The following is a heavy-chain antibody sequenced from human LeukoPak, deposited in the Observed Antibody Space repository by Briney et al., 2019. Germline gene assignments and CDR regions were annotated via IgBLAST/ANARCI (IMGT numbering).Heavy chain of an antibody. Sequence: GGSLRLSCAASGLTLSNYWTTWVRQAPGKGLEWVANINQDGSEKNYVDSVKGRFTISRDNAKNSLYLEMNSLRAEDMGVYYCARDSRGYPYWGQGTLVTVSS. V-gene: IGHV3-7*05. CDR1: GLTLSNYW. D-gene: IGHD3-22*01. CDR2: INQDGSEK. J-gene: IGHJ4*02. CDR3: ARDSRGYPY.